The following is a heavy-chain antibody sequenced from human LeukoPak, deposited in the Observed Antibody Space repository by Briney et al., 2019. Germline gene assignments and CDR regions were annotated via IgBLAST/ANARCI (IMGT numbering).Heavy chain of an antibody. CDR3: ARLSSGWYNWFDP. CDR2: IYNGGSA. Sequence: SETLSLTCTVSGGSISSYYWSWIRQPPGKGLEWIGYIYNGGSANYNPSLKSRVTISVYTSKNQFSLKLSSVTAADTAVYYCARLSSGWYNWFDPWGQGTLVTVSS. CDR1: GGSISSYY. J-gene: IGHJ5*02. V-gene: IGHV4-59*01. D-gene: IGHD6-19*01.